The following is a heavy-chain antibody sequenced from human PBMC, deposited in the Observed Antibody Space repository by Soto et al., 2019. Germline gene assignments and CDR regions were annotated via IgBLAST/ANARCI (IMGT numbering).Heavy chain of an antibody. D-gene: IGHD3-3*01. V-gene: IGHV3-64D*06. CDR3: VKDQGITISGVVIRADYSGMDV. Sequence: GSLRLACSASVFTFSSYAMHWVRQAPGKGLEYVSAISSNGCSTYYADSVKGRFTISRDNSKNTLYLQMSSLRAEDTAVYYCVKDQGITISGVVIRADYSGMDVWGQG. CDR1: VFTFSSYA. J-gene: IGHJ6*02. CDR2: ISSNGCST.